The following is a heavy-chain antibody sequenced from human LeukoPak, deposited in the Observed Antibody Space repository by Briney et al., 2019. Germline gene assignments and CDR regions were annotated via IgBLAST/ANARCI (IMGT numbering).Heavy chain of an antibody. CDR1: GFTFRSYA. Sequence: GGSLTLSCAASGFTFRSYAMNWVRQAPGKGLEWVSSIRDSVGNTYYADSVKDRFTISRDNSRNTLYLQMTSLRAEDTAVYYCARGPSITTTGTFDPWGQGTLVTVSS. V-gene: IGHV3-23*01. J-gene: IGHJ5*02. CDR3: ARGPSITTTGTFDP. CDR2: IRDSVGNT. D-gene: IGHD3-9*01.